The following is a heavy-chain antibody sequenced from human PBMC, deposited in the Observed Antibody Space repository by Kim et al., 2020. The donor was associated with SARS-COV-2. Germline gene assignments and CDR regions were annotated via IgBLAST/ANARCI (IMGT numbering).Heavy chain of an antibody. J-gene: IGHJ6*02. CDR3: AREFTGTRYYYGRVV. Sequence: GGSLRLSCAASGFTFSSYSMNWVRQAPGKGLEWVSSISSSSSYTYYADSVKGRFTISRDNAKNSLYLQMNSLRAEDTAVYYCAREFTGTRYYYGRVVWG. CDR1: GFTFSSYS. CDR2: ISSSSSYT. V-gene: IGHV3-21*01.